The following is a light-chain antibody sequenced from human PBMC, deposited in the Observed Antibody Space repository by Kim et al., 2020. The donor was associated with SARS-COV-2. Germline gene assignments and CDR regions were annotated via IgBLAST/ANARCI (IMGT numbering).Light chain of an antibody. J-gene: IGKJ1*01. CDR3: QNYNGAPWT. CDR1: QGISNY. Sequence: DIQMTQSPSSLSASVGDRVTITCRADQGISNYLAWYQQRPGKPPKLLIYAASALHSGVPSRFSGSKSGTHFTLTISSLQPEDFATYYCQNYNGAPWTFDQGTKVDIK. V-gene: IGKV1-27*01. CDR2: AAS.